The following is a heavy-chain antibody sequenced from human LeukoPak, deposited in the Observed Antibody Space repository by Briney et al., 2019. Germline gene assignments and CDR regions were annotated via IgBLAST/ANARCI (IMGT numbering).Heavy chain of an antibody. Sequence: ASVKVSCKVSGYTLTELSMHWVRQAPGKGLQWMGGFDPEDGETIYAQKFQGRVTMTEDTSTDTAYMELSSLRSEDTAVYYCATDKDGSGTYYNWGQGTLVTVSP. CDR2: FDPEDGET. CDR3: ATDKDGSGTYYN. V-gene: IGHV1-24*01. D-gene: IGHD3-10*01. CDR1: GYTLTELS. J-gene: IGHJ4*02.